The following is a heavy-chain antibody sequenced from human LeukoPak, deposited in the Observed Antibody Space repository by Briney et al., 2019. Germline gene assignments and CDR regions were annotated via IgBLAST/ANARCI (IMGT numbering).Heavy chain of an antibody. V-gene: IGHV4-38-2*01. CDR2: IYHSGST. CDR1: GYSISSGYY. Sequence: PSETLSLTRAVSGYSISSGYYWGWIRQPPGKGLEWIGSIYHSGSTYYNPSLKSRVTISVDTSKNQFSLKLSSVTAADTAVYYCARQGIAARIYFDYWGQGTLVTVSS. CDR3: ARQGIAARIYFDY. J-gene: IGHJ4*02. D-gene: IGHD6-6*01.